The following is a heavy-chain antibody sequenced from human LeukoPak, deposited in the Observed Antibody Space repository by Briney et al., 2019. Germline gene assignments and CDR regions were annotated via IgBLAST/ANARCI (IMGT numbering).Heavy chain of an antibody. V-gene: IGHV4-34*01. CDR1: GGSFSGYY. Sequence: SETLSLTCAVYGGSFSGYYWSWIRQPPGKGLEWIGEINHSGSTNYNPSLKSRVTISVDTSKNQFSLQLNSVTPEDTAVYYCARESEWPVLSGDYYYGMDVWGQGTTVTVSS. CDR2: INHSGST. CDR3: ARESEWPVLSGDYYYGMDV. D-gene: IGHD6-19*01. J-gene: IGHJ6*02.